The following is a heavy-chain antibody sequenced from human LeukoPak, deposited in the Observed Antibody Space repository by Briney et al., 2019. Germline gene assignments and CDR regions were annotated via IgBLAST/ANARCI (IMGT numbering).Heavy chain of an antibody. Sequence: PGGSLRLSCAASGFTFRTYGSHWVRQAPGKGLEWVAVIASDGKTTYYADSVKGRFTISRDNSKNTLYLEMNSLRAEDTAVYYCARERERFLNLWGQGTLVTVSS. CDR3: ARERERFLNL. CDR1: GFTFRTYG. J-gene: IGHJ5*02. D-gene: IGHD3-3*01. CDR2: IASDGKTT. V-gene: IGHV3-30*03.